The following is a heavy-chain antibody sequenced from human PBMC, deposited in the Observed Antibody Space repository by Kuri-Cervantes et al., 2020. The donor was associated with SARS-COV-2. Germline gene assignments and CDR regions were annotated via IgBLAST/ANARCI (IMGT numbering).Heavy chain of an antibody. J-gene: IGHJ2*01. Sequence: GGSLRLSCAASGFTFSSYAMHWVRQAPGKGLEWVAVISYDGSNKYYADSVRGRFTISRDNSKNTLHLQMNSLRTEDTAVHYCARGALICGSSSCHGDFDLWGRGTLVTVSS. D-gene: IGHD2-2*01. CDR3: ARGALICGSSSCHGDFDL. CDR2: ISYDGSNK. CDR1: GFTFSSYA. V-gene: IGHV3-30-3*01.